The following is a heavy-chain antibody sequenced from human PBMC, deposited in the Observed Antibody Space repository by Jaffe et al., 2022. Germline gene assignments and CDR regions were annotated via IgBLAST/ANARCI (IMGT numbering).Heavy chain of an antibody. CDR1: GYTFTSYY. V-gene: IGHV1-46*01. D-gene: IGHD2-15*01. CDR2: INPSGGST. J-gene: IGHJ4*02. Sequence: QVQLVQSGAEVKKPGASVKVSCKASGYTFTSYYMHWVRQAPGQGLEWMGIINPSGGSTSYAQKFQGRVTMTRDTSTSTVYMELSSLRSEDTAVYYCARYDEGYCSGGSCYEDYWGQGTLVTVSS. CDR3: ARYDEGYCSGGSCYEDY.